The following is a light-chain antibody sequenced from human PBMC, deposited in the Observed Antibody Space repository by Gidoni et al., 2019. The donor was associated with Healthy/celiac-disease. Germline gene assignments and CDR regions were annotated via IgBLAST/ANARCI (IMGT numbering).Light chain of an antibody. Sequence: QSALTQPASVSVSPGQSITISCTGTSSDVGGYNYVSWYQQHPGKAPKLMIYDVSNRPSGVSNRFSGSKSGNTASLTISGLQAEYEADYYCSSYTSSSTLVFGGGTKLTVL. J-gene: IGLJ3*02. CDR2: DVS. CDR3: SSYTSSSTLV. V-gene: IGLV2-14*01. CDR1: SSDVGGYNY.